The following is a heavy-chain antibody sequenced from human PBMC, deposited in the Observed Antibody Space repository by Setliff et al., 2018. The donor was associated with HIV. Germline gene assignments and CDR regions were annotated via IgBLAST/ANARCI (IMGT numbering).Heavy chain of an antibody. D-gene: IGHD6-6*01. CDR1: GDSISDTTYY. CDR2: IYHSGST. Sequence: LSLTCSVSGDSISDTTYYWGWIRQPPGKGLEWIGNIYHSGSTLYKPSLKSRVTMSVDTSKNQFSLKLNSVTAADTAVYHCARLSSYRSSSYYFDYWGQGALVTVSS. J-gene: IGHJ4*02. CDR3: ARLSSYRSSSYYFDY. V-gene: IGHV4-39*01.